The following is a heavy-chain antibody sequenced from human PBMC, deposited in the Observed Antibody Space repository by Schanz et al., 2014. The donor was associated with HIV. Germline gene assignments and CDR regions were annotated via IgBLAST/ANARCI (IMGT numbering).Heavy chain of an antibody. V-gene: IGHV3-33*06. Sequence: QVQLVESGGGVVQPGRSLRLSCVASGFTFSSYGMHWVRQAPGKGLEWVAVIWFDGRNKYYGDSVKGRLMISRDNSKNSLSLLIKSLRAEDAAVYYCAKDRNYYESKYRGKGNYYYYXGVDFWGQGTTVTVS. D-gene: IGHD3-22*01. CDR3: AKDRNYYESKYRGKGNYYYYXGVDF. J-gene: IGHJ6*02. CDR1: GFTFSSYG. CDR2: IWFDGRNK.